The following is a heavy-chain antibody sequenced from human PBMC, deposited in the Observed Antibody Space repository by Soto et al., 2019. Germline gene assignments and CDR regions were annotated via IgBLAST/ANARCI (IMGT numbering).Heavy chain of an antibody. CDR2: INSDGSYT. V-gene: IGHV3-74*01. D-gene: IGHD2-21*02. J-gene: IGHJ4*02. CDR3: ARHSAYCGGDCYGDY. Sequence: EVQLVESGGGLVQPGGSLRLSCAASGLTFSTYWMHWVRQAPGKGLVWVSRINSDGSYTTHADSVKGRFTISRDNAKNTLYLQMNSLRAEDTAVYYCARHSAYCGGDCYGDYWGQGTLVTVSS. CDR1: GLTFSTYW.